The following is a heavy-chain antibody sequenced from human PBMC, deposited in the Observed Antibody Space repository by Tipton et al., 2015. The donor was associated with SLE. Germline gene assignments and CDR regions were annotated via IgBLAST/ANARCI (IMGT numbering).Heavy chain of an antibody. V-gene: IGHV4-59*01. CDR1: GGSISSYY. CDR2: IYYSGST. D-gene: IGHD3-10*01. CDR3: ARGEITMVQGVIWDDAFDI. J-gene: IGHJ3*02. Sequence: TLSLTCTVSGGSISSYYWSWIRQPPGKGLEWIGHIYYSGSTNYNPSLKSRVTISVDTSKNQFSLKLSSVTAADTAVYYCARGEITMVQGVIWDDAFDIWGQGTMVTVSS.